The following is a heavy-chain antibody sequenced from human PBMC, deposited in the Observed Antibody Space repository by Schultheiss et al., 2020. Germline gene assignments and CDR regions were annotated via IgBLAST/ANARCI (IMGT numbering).Heavy chain of an antibody. D-gene: IGHD3-10*01. V-gene: IGHV3-69-1*01. CDR2: ISSSSTI. CDR3: ARDGMVRGVRTKSYGMDV. CDR1: ALTFSRYA. J-gene: IGHJ6*02. Sequence: RGSLRLSCSASALTFSRYAMHWVRQAPGKGLEWVSSISSSSTIYYADSVKGRFTISRDNSRNTLYLQMNSLRAEDTAVYYCARDGMVRGVRTKSYGMDVWGQGTTVTVSS.